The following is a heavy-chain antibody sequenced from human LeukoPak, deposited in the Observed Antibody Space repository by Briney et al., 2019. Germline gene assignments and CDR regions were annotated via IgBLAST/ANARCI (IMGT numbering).Heavy chain of an antibody. D-gene: IGHD3-10*01. CDR3: ARTYGSGSYYNDDY. CDR2: IIPIFGTA. V-gene: IGHV1-69*05. Sequence: ASVMVSCKASGGTFSSYAISWVRQAPGQGLEWMGRIIPIFGTANYAQKFQGRVTITTDESTSTAYMELSSLRSEDTAVYYCARTYGSGSYYNDDYWGQGTLVTVSS. J-gene: IGHJ4*02. CDR1: GGTFSSYA.